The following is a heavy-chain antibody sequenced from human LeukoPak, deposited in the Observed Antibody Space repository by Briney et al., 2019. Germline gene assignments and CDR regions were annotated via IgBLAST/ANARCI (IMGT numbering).Heavy chain of an antibody. V-gene: IGHV1-24*01. CDR3: ATVVDEAYSGSFWPPDY. Sequence: ASVKVSCEVSGYTLTELSMHWVRQAPGKGLEWMGGFDPEDGETIYAQKFQGRVTMTEDTSTDTAYMELSSLRSEDTAVYYCATVVDEAYSGSFWPPDYWGQGTLVTVSS. CDR1: GYTLTELS. D-gene: IGHD1-26*01. CDR2: FDPEDGET. J-gene: IGHJ4*02.